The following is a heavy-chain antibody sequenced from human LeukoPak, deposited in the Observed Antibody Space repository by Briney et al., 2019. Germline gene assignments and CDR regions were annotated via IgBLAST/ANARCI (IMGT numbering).Heavy chain of an antibody. D-gene: IGHD4-17*01. Sequence: GGSLRLSCAASGFSFSSYGMHWVRQAPAKRLEWVAIISYDGCNKYYADSVKGRFTISRDNSKNTLYLQMNSLRAEGTAVYYCAKSTTVTQRGYFDYWGQGTLVTVSS. CDR3: AKSTTVTQRGYFDY. J-gene: IGHJ4*02. V-gene: IGHV3-30*18. CDR1: GFSFSSYG. CDR2: ISYDGCNK.